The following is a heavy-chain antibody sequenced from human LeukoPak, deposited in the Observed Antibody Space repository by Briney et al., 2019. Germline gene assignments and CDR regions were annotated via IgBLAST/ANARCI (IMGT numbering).Heavy chain of an antibody. CDR1: GVSFDDYY. CDR2: INHSGYT. Sequence: SESLSLTCAVSGVSFDDYYWSWVRQTPGKGLEWIGEINHSGYTNDSPSLKSRVTLSIDTSRKQFSLNLRSVTVADTGIYYCTRMTAGHDYWGQGTLVTVSS. V-gene: IGHV4-34*01. J-gene: IGHJ4*02. D-gene: IGHD2-21*02. CDR3: TRMTAGHDY.